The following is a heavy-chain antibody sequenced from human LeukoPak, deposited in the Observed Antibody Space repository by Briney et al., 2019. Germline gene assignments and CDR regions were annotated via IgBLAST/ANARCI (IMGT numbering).Heavy chain of an antibody. Sequence: GGSLRLSCAASGFTFSSYDMHWVRQATGKGLEWVSAIGTAGDTYYPGSVKGRFTISRENAKNSLYLQMNSLRAEDTAVYYCARAYPLTGYYMPLDYWGQGTLVTVSS. CDR2: IGTAGDT. D-gene: IGHD3-9*01. CDR1: GFTFSSYD. CDR3: ARAYPLTGYYMPLDY. J-gene: IGHJ4*02. V-gene: IGHV3-13*01.